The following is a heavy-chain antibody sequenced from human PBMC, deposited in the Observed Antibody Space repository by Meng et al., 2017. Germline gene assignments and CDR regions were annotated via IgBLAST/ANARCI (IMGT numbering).Heavy chain of an antibody. Sequence: VQLQQWGEGMLWPSENLALPCGVYGGSLNGYYWTWIRQPPGKGLEWVGDINHSGSTNYYPSLKSRVTISLDTSKNQFSLKLRSVTAADTAVYFCARGFYSSGWNTFDYWGQGTLVTVSS. J-gene: IGHJ4*02. CDR3: ARGFYSSGWNTFDY. CDR1: GGSLNGYY. CDR2: INHSGST. D-gene: IGHD6-19*01. V-gene: IGHV4-34*01.